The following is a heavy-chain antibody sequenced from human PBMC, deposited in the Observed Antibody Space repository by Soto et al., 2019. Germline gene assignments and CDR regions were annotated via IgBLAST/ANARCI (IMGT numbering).Heavy chain of an antibody. J-gene: IGHJ6*04. CDR2: IYYSGST. D-gene: IGHD3-22*01. CDR3: AREGYYYDSSGVLVHYGMAV. CDR1: GGSISSGDYY. Sequence: SETLSLTCTVSGGSISSGDYYWSWIRQPPGKGLEWIGYIYYSGSTYYNPSLKSRVTISVDTSKNQFSLKLSSVTAADTAVYYCAREGYYYDSSGVLVHYGMAVWGKGTTVTVSS. V-gene: IGHV4-30-4*01.